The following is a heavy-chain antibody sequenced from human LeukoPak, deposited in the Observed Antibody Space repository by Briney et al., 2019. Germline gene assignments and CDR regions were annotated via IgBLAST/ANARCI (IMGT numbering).Heavy chain of an antibody. D-gene: IGHD3-10*01. CDR3: ARDNRYYYGSGSYYKGDYYDMDV. V-gene: IGHV3-66*01. CDR1: GFTVSSNY. J-gene: IGHJ6*02. Sequence: GGSLRLSCAASGFTVSSNYMSWVRQAPGKGLEWVSVIYSGGSTYYADSVKGRFTISRDNSKNTLYLQMNSLRAEDTAVYYCARDNRYYYGSGSYYKGDYYDMDVWGQGTTVTVSS. CDR2: IYSGGST.